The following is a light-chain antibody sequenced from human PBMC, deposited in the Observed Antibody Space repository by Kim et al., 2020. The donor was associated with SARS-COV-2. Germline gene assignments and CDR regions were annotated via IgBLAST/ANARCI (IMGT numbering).Light chain of an antibody. J-gene: IGLJ3*02. CDR2: AKY. CDR1: SLRNYY. CDR3: NSRASSGDHVV. V-gene: IGLV3-19*01. Sequence: SSELTQDSAVSVALVQTVRLTCQADSLRNYYTTWYQQRPGQAPFLVLYAKYNRPSGIPDRSSGSASGHTASSTITGAQAVDEADYYCNSRASSGDHVVFG.